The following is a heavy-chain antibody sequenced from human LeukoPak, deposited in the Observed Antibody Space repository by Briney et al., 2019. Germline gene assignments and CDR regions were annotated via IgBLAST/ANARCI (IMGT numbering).Heavy chain of an antibody. CDR3: ARGILVTVYAAFDY. CDR2: IIHTGRT. J-gene: IGHJ4*02. D-gene: IGHD2/OR15-2a*01. Sequence: PSETLSLTCTVSGGSFSGYYWTWIRQSPGMGLEWIGEIIHTGRTNYSPSLTSRVSLSVDTSKNQFSLELSSVTAADTAVYYCARGILVTVYAAFDYWGQGTLVTVSS. V-gene: IGHV4-34*01. CDR1: GGSFSGYY.